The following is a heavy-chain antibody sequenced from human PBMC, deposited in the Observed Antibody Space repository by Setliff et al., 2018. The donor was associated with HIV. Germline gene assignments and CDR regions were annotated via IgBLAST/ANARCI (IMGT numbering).Heavy chain of an antibody. D-gene: IGHD7-27*01. CDR3: ARGWGHDGFDF. V-gene: IGHV4-34*01. Sequence: PSETLSLTCAVYGGSFSDYYWSWIRQSPGKGLEWIGEINHSGGTNYNPSLKSRVTMSIDTSKNQFSLNVSSVTAADTAVYYCARGWGHDGFDFWGQGTMVTVSS. CDR1: GGSFSDYY. J-gene: IGHJ3*01. CDR2: INHSGGT.